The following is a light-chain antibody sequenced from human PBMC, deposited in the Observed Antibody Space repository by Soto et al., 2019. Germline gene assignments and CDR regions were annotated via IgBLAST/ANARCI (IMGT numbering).Light chain of an antibody. CDR1: QTVPSSY. CDR2: DAS. V-gene: IGKV3-20*01. J-gene: IGKJ5*01. CDR3: HQYAWSPLT. Sequence: EIVLTQSPGSLSLSPGERATLSCRASQTVPSSYLAWYQQRPGQAPRLLIYDASRRAFGIPDRFSGSESGTDFTLTISSLEPEDFALYYCHQYAWSPLTFGQGTRLEIK.